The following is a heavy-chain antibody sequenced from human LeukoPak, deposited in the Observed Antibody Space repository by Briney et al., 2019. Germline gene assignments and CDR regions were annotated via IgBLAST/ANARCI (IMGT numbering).Heavy chain of an antibody. V-gene: IGHV3-21*01. Sequence: GGSLRLSCAASGFTFNSYSMNWVRQAPGKGLEWVSSISSSSSYIYYADSVKGRFTISRDNAKNSLYLQMNSLRAEDTAVYYCARATNNYYYYYMDVWGKGTTVTVSS. CDR3: ARATNNYYYYYMDV. J-gene: IGHJ6*03. CDR1: GFTFNSYS. D-gene: IGHD5-12*01. CDR2: ISSSSSYI.